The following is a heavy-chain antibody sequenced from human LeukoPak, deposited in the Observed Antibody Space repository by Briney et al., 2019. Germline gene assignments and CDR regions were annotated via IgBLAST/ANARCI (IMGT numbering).Heavy chain of an antibody. CDR2: ISDSGGST. CDR1: GFTFSTYA. Sequence: GGSLRLSCAASGFTFSTYALTWVRQAPGKGLEWVSGISDSGGSTYYADSVKGRFTISRDNAKNSLYLQMNSLRAEDTAVYYCARGWGVYDYWGQGALVTVSS. CDR3: ARGWGVYDY. J-gene: IGHJ4*02. V-gene: IGHV3-23*01. D-gene: IGHD3-10*01.